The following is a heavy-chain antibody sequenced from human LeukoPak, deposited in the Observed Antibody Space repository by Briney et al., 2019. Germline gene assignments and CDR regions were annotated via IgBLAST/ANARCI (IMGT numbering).Heavy chain of an antibody. Sequence: ETLSLICTVSGDSMTNSYWGWIRQPPGKGLEWLGRMYFTGSTKSKPSLKSRVTISVDTSKKQLSLRLTSVSAADTAVYYCARRRQVTSYSPYAFDLWGQGTMVTVSS. CDR2: MYFTGST. V-gene: IGHV4-59*08. J-gene: IGHJ3*01. CDR3: ARRRQVTSYSPYAFDL. CDR1: GDSMTNSY. D-gene: IGHD2-15*01.